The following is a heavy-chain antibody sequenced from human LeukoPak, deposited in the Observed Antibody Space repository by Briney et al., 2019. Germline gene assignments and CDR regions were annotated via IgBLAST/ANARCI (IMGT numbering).Heavy chain of an antibody. J-gene: IGHJ5*02. CDR1: GGSISSRTYY. Sequence: PSETLSLTCTVSGGSISSRTYYWGWIRQPPGKGLEWIGSIYYSGNTYYNPSLKSRVTISVDTSKNQFSLKLSSVTAADTAVYYCARPPDYGSGSYAFDPWGQGTLVTVSS. V-gene: IGHV4-39*01. CDR2: IYYSGNT. D-gene: IGHD3-10*01. CDR3: ARPPDYGSGSYAFDP.